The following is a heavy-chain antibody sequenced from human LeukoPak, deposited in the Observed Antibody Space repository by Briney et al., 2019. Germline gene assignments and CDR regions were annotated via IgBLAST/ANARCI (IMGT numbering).Heavy chain of an antibody. CDR1: GGSISSYY. CDR2: VYYSGST. CDR3: ARSPHLDY. J-gene: IGHJ4*02. V-gene: IGHV4-59*08. Sequence: SETLSLTCTVSGGSISSYYWSWIRQPPGKGLEWIGYVYYSGSTNYNPSLKSRVTISVDTSKDQFSLKLSSVTAADTAVYYCARSPHLDYWGQGTLVTVSS.